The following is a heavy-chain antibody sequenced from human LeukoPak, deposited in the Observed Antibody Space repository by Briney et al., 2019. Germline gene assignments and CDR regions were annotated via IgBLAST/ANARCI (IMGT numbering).Heavy chain of an antibody. Sequence: ASVKVSCKASGYTFTSYYMHWVRQAPGQGLEWMGIINPSGGSTSYAQKFQGRVTMTRDTSTSTVYMELSSLRSEDTAVYYCARSEVGANKMYYLDYWGQGTLVTVSS. J-gene: IGHJ4*02. CDR2: INPSGGST. CDR1: GYTFTSYY. V-gene: IGHV1-46*01. CDR3: ARSEVGANKMYYLDY. D-gene: IGHD1-26*01.